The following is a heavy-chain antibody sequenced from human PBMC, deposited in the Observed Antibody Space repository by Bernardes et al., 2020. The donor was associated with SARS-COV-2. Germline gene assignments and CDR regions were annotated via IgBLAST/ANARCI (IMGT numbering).Heavy chain of an antibody. D-gene: IGHD4-17*01. Sequence: ASVKVSCKASGYTFTSYYMHWVRQAPGQGLEWMGIINPSGGNTSYAQKFQGRVTMTRDTSTSTVYMELSSLRSEDTAVYYCARDLTVTTGGDYYYGMDVWGQGTTVTVSS. V-gene: IGHV1-46*01. J-gene: IGHJ6*02. CDR1: GYTFTSYY. CDR3: ARDLTVTTGGDYYYGMDV. CDR2: INPSGGNT.